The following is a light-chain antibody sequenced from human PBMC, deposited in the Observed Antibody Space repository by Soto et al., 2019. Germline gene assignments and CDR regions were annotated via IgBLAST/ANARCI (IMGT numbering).Light chain of an antibody. CDR3: QQCYSSPRT. CDR2: AAS. Sequence: DIQMPQSPSTLSAGVGDIVTITCRASQRISTYLNWCQQKPGKAPTLLIYAASSLQSGVPSRFSGGGSGTDFTLTINTLQPEDFATYFCQQCYSSPRTFGQGTKVEIK. V-gene: IGKV1-39*01. CDR1: QRISTY. J-gene: IGKJ1*01.